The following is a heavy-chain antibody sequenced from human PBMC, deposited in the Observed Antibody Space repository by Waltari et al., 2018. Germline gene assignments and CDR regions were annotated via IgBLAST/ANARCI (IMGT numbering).Heavy chain of an antibody. J-gene: IGHJ5*02. CDR3: AREVVPPARVVVNWFDP. D-gene: IGHD2-2*01. CDR2: INTNTRNP. CDR1: GYSFTNYA. V-gene: IGHV7-4-1*02. Sequence: QVQLVQSGSELKKPGASVKVSCKASGYSFTNYAITWIWQAPGQGLELMGWINTNTRNPVYVQGFTGRFVFSLDTSVNTAYLQINSLKAEDTAVYFCAREVVPPARVVVNWFDPWGQGTLVTVSS.